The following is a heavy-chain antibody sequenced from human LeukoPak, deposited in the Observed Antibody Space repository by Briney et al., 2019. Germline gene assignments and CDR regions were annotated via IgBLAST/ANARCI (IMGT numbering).Heavy chain of an antibody. V-gene: IGHV4-59*08. CDR2: IYYSGST. Sequence: SETLSLTCSVSGGSINSGYWSWIRQPPGKGLEWIGYIYYSGSTNYNPSLKSRVTISVDTSKNQFSLKLSSVTAADTAVYYCARHKSSGWFDYWGQGTLVTVSS. D-gene: IGHD6-19*01. CDR3: ARHKSSGWFDY. J-gene: IGHJ5*01. CDR1: GGSINSGY.